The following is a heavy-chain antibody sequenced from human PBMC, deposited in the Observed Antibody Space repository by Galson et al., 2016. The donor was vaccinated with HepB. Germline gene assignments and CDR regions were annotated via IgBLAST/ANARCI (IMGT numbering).Heavy chain of an antibody. D-gene: IGHD6-19*01. V-gene: IGHV3-43D*03. Sequence: SLRLSCAASGFSFQNYAMHWVRQAPGKGLEWVSLISWDAGTTYYVDSVKGRFTISRDSTKNSLYLQMNSLRPEDTAIYYCVKVGSATAVTGYFDNWVQGTLVTVSS. CDR1: GFSFQNYA. CDR3: VKVGSATAVTGYFDN. CDR2: ISWDAGTT. J-gene: IGHJ4*02.